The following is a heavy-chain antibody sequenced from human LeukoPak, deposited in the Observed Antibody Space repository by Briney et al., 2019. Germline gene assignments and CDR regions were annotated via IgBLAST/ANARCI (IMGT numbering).Heavy chain of an antibody. D-gene: IGHD5-18*01. J-gene: IGHJ4*02. Sequence: GGSLRLSCAASGFTFDDYGMSWVRQAPGKGLEWVSGINWNGGSTGYADSVKGRFTISRDNAKNSLYLQMNSLRAEDTAVYYCARGTLRARGYSYGSGLWGQGTLVTVSS. CDR3: ARGTLRARGYSYGSGL. CDR1: GFTFDDYG. V-gene: IGHV3-20*04. CDR2: INWNGGST.